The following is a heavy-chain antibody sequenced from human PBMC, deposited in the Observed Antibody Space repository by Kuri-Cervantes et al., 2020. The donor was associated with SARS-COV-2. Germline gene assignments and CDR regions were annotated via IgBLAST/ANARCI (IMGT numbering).Heavy chain of an antibody. J-gene: IGHJ4*02. CDR2: INPNSGDT. D-gene: IGHD1-14*01. Sequence: GGSLRLSCKASGYTFTGYYMHWVRQAPGQGLEWMGWINPNSGDTNYAQNFQGWVTMTRDTSISTAYMELSRLRSDDTAVYYCATGGTSTDHYFDYWGQGTLVTVSS. CDR3: ATGGTSTDHYFDY. CDR1: GYTFTGYY. V-gene: IGHV1-2*04.